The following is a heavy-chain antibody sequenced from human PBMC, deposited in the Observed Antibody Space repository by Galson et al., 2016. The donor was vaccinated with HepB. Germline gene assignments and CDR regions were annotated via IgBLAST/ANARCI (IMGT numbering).Heavy chain of an antibody. CDR1: GGSISSGNYY. D-gene: IGHD3-10*01. Sequence: SETLSLTCTVSGGSISSGNYYWTWVRQPPGQGLEWIGSINHSGTTFYNEPLNIRVTMSVDTSKSQISLQLTSVTAADTAVYYCASLIILGSGNFFDFWGQGTLVTVSS. CDR3: ASLIILGSGNFFDF. J-gene: IGHJ4*02. CDR2: INHSGTT. V-gene: IGHV4-39*01.